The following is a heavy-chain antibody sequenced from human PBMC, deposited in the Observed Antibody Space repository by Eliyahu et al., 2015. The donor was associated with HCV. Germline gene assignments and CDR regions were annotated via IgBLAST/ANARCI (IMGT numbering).Heavy chain of an antibody. CDR2: IFSNDEK. V-gene: IGHV2-26*01. J-gene: IGHJ6*02. D-gene: IGHD3-10*01. Sequence: ETLTLTCTVSGFSLSNARMGVSWIRQPPGKALEWLAHIFSNDEKSYSTSLKSRLTISKDTSKSQVVLTMTNMDPVDTATYYCARIRGGYYYGSGSYYTDYYYYGMDVWGQGTTVTVSS. CDR3: ARIRGGYYYGSGSYYTDYYYYGMDV. CDR1: GFSLSNARMG.